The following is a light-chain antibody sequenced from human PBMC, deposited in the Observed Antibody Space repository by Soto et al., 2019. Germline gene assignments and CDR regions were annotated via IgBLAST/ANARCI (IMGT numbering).Light chain of an antibody. CDR3: QSYDNSLRVL. Sequence: QSVLTQPPSVSGAPGQSATIPCTGSRSNIGSGFDVHWYQQVPGTAPKLLIFGNNNRPSGVPDRFSGSKSGSSASLAIAGLQAEDEADYFCQSYDNSLRVLFGGGTKLTVL. CDR2: GNN. J-gene: IGLJ2*01. V-gene: IGLV1-40*01. CDR1: RSNIGSGFD.